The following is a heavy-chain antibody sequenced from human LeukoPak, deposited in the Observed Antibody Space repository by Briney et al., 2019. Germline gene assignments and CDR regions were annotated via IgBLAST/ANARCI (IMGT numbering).Heavy chain of an antibody. Sequence: GGALRLSCVASGFTFSTYAMSWVRQAPGKGLEWVSGISGSGGSTYYDDSVKGRFTISRDNSRNTLSLQMNSLRAEDTAVYYCAKYQSYGGVATFYFEYWGQGALVTVPS. J-gene: IGHJ4*02. CDR3: AKYQSYGGVATFYFEY. CDR2: ISGSGGST. D-gene: IGHD5-18*01. CDR1: GFTFSTYA. V-gene: IGHV3-23*01.